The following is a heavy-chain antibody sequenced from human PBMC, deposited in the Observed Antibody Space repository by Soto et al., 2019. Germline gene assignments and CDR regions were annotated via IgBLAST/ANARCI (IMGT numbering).Heavy chain of an antibody. CDR2: IYYSGST. D-gene: IGHD6-19*01. V-gene: IGHV4-30-4*01. CDR1: GGSISSGDYY. J-gene: IGHJ5*02. CDR3: ARGFQWLVSLQSTWFDP. Sequence: PSETLSLTCTVSGGSISSGDYYWSWIRQPPGKGLEWIGYIYYSGSTYYNPSLKSRVTISVDTSKNQFSLKLSSVTAADTAVYYCARGFQWLVSLQSTWFDPWGQGTLVTVSS.